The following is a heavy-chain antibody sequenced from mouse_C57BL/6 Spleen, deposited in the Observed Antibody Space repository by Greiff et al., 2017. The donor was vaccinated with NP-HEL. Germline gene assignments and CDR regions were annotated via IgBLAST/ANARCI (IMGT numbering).Heavy chain of an antibody. CDR1: GYTFTSYW. V-gene: IGHV1-52*01. CDR3: ARFEATVAY. J-gene: IGHJ2*01. D-gene: IGHD1-1*01. CDR2: IDPSDSET. Sequence: QVQLKQPGAELVRPGSSVKLSCKASGYTFTSYWMHWVKQRPIQGLEWIGNIDPSDSETHYNQKFKDKATLTVDKSSSTAYMQLSSLTSEDSAVYYCARFEATVAYWGQGTTLTVSS.